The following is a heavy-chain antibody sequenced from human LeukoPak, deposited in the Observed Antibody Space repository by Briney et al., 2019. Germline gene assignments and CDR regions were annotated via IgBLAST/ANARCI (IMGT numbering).Heavy chain of an antibody. J-gene: IGHJ6*03. D-gene: IGHD6-13*01. CDR2: IQSDGINK. Sequence: AGGSLRLSCAASGFTFSTYGMHWVRQAPGKGLEWVAVIQSDGINKYYADSVKGRFIISRDNSKNTLYLQMNSLRAADTAVYYCAKDGQQVEQSDYSYHMDVWGTGTSVTVSS. CDR3: AKDGQQVEQSDYSYHMDV. CDR1: GFTFSTYG. V-gene: IGHV3-30*02.